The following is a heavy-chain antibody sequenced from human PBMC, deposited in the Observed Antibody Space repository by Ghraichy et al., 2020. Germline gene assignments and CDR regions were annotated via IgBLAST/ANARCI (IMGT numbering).Heavy chain of an antibody. Sequence: GGSLRLSCAASGFTFSDYGMHWVRQASGKWLEWVAVISYDGSDKYYADSVKGRFTISRDKSKNTLYLQMNSLRAEDTAVYYCAKSKRDDFWSGYRTYYFDYWGQGTLVTVSS. D-gene: IGHD3-3*01. J-gene: IGHJ4*02. CDR3: AKSKRDDFWSGYRTYYFDY. CDR2: ISYDGSDK. CDR1: GFTFSDYG. V-gene: IGHV3-30*18.